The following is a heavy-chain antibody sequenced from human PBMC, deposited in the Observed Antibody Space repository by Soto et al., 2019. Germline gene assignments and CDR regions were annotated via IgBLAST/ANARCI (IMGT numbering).Heavy chain of an antibody. J-gene: IGHJ4*02. CDR1: GYTFTGYY. CDR3: ARVLGRGGWGVATIPLGY. CDR2: INPNSGGT. Sequence: QVQLVQSGAEVKKPGASVKVSCKASGYTFTGYYMHWVRQAPGQGLEWMGWINPNSGGTNYAQKFQGWVTMTRDTSISTAYRELGRLGSDDTAVNYCARVLGRGGWGVATIPLGYWGQGTLVTVSS. D-gene: IGHD5-12*01. V-gene: IGHV1-2*04.